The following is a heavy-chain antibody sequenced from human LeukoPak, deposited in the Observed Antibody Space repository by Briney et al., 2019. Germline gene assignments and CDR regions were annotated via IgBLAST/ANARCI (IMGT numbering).Heavy chain of an antibody. CDR1: GGSFGGYY. D-gene: IGHD3-22*01. CDR3: ATGEYYDSSGYHDAFDI. CDR2: INRSGSS. J-gene: IGHJ3*02. V-gene: IGHV4-34*01. Sequence: SETLSLTCAVYGGSFGGYYWSWIRQPPGKGLEWIWEINRSGSSNYNPSLKSRVTRSVDTSKSQIALKLSYVTAADTGVYDCATGEYYDSSGYHDAFDIWGQGTMVTVSS.